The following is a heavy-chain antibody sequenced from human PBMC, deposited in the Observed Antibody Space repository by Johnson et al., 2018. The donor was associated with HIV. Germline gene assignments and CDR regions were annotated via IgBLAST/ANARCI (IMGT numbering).Heavy chain of an antibody. Sequence: VQLVESGGGLVKPGESLRLSCAASGFSFSNAWMNWVRQAPGKGLEWVGRIKSKTDGGTTDYAAPVKGRFTLSRDDSKNTLFLQMNSLKTEDTALYYCTAHYRNAFDIWGQGTMVTVYS. CDR2: IKSKTDGGTT. D-gene: IGHD1-26*01. J-gene: IGHJ3*02. CDR3: TAHYRNAFDI. CDR1: GFSFSNAW. V-gene: IGHV3-15*01.